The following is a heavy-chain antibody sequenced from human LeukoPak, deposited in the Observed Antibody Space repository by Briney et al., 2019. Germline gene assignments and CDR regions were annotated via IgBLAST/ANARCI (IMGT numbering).Heavy chain of an antibody. CDR2: INHSGST. CDR1: GGSFSGYY. Sequence: SETLSLTCAVYGGSFSGYYWSWIRQPPGKGLEWIGEINHSGSTNYNPSLKSRVTISVDTSKNQFSLKLSSVTAADTAVYYCARGRGCSGYDYYYYGMDVWGQGTTVTVSS. CDR3: ARGRGCSGYDYYYYGMDV. V-gene: IGHV4-34*01. D-gene: IGHD5-12*01. J-gene: IGHJ6*02.